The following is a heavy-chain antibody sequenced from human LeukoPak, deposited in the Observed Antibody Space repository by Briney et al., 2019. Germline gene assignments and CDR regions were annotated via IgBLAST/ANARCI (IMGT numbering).Heavy chain of an antibody. CDR1: VGSISSSSYY. V-gene: IGHV4-39*07. CDR3: GRGNTDIVVVPAAMSNYYYMDV. Sequence: PSETLSLTCTVSVGSISSSSYYWGWIRQPPGKGLEWIGSIYYCGSTYYHPSLKSRVTISVDTSKNQFSLKLSSVTASDTDVYYCGRGNTDIVVVPAAMSNYYYMDVWGKGTTVSVS. D-gene: IGHD2-2*01. CDR2: IYYCGST. J-gene: IGHJ6*03.